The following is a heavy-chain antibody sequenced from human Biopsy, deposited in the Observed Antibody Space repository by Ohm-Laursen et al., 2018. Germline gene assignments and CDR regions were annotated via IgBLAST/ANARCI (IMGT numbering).Heavy chain of an antibody. CDR1: GGSISNNNYY. CDR3: GGDYDTSDYYYVS. V-gene: IGHV4-39*01. CDR2: IFYRGST. D-gene: IGHD3-22*01. Sequence: TLSLTCTVSGGSISNNNYYWGWIRQPPGKGLEWIGSIFYRGSTHYKPSLKSRVNISVDTTKNKFSLKLNSVTAADTAVYYCGGDYDTSDYYYVSWGQGTLVTVSS. J-gene: IGHJ5*02.